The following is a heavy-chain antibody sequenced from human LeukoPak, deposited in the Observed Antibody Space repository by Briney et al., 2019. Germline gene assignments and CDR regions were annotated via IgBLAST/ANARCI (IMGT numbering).Heavy chain of an antibody. CDR3: ARVVDTAMVEYYYYMDV. D-gene: IGHD5-18*01. J-gene: IGHJ6*03. CDR2: MNPDSGNT. V-gene: IGHV1-8*01. Sequence: GASVKVSCKASGYTFTSYDINWVRQATGQGLEWMGWMNPDSGNTDYARKFQGRVTMTRNTSISTAYMELSSLRSEDTAVYYCARVVDTAMVEYYYYMDVWGKGTTVTISS. CDR1: GYTFTSYD.